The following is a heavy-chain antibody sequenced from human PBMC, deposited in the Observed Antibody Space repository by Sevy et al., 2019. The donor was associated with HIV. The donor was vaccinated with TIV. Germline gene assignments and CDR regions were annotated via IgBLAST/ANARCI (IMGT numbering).Heavy chain of an antibody. CDR3: AREGLESIRYQLLAYYYYGMDV. V-gene: IGHV3-48*02. Sequence: GGSLRLSCAASGFTFSSYSMNWVRQAPGKGLEWVSYISSSSSTIYYADSVKGRFTISRDNAKNSLYLQMNSLRDEDTAVYYWAREGLESIRYQLLAYYYYGMDVWGQGTTVTVSS. J-gene: IGHJ6*02. CDR1: GFTFSSYS. CDR2: ISSSSSTI. D-gene: IGHD2-2*01.